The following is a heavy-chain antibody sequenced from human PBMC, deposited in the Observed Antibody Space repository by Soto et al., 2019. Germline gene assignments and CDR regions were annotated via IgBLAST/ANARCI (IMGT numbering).Heavy chain of an antibody. Sequence: ASVKVSCKASGYTFTSYGISWVRQAPGQGLEWMGWISAHNGNTNYAQKLQGRVTMTTDTSTSTAYMELRSLRSDDTAVYYCARDAAVVVAASADDYWGQGTLVTVSS. V-gene: IGHV1-18*01. CDR3: ARDAAVVVAASADDY. CDR2: ISAHNGNT. J-gene: IGHJ4*02. D-gene: IGHD2-15*01. CDR1: GYTFTSYG.